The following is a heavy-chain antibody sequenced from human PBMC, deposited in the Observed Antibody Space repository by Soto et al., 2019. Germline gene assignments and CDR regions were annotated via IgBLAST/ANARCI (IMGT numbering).Heavy chain of an antibody. CDR1: GVSISSGGYY. D-gene: IGHD2-15*01. V-gene: IGHV4-31*03. CDR2: IYYSGST. CDR3: ARGDGYSSGGSCYPDAFDI. Sequence: PSETLSLTCTVSGVSISSGGYYWSWIRQHPGKGLEWIGYIYYSGSTYYNPSLKSRVTISVDTSKNQFSLKLSSVTAADTAVYYCARGDGYSSGGSCYPDAFDIWGQGTMVTVSS. J-gene: IGHJ3*02.